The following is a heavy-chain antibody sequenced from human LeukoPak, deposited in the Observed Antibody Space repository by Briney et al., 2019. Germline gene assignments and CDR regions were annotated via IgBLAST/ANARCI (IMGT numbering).Heavy chain of an antibody. V-gene: IGHV3-11*01. Sequence: GGSLRLSCAASRFTFSDYYMTWIRQAPGKGLEWVSYISNSGSTIYYSDSVKGRFTISRDNAKNSLYLQMNSLRAEDTAVYYCARGLVLYYFDYWGQGTLVTVSS. CDR1: RFTFSDYY. CDR3: ARGLVLYYFDY. D-gene: IGHD2-21*01. J-gene: IGHJ4*02. CDR2: ISNSGSTI.